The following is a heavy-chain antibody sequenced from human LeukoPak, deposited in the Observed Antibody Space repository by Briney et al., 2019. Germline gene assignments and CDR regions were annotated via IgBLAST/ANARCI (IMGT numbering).Heavy chain of an antibody. J-gene: IGHJ6*03. CDR3: ARGLRGTGRNYYYYMDV. CDR1: GYTFTSYD. Sequence: ASVKVSCKASGYTFTSYDINWVRQATGQGLEWTGWMNPNSGNTGYAQKFQGRVTMTRNTSISTAYMELSSLRSEDTAVYYCARGLRGTGRNYYYYMDVWGKGTRSPSP. CDR2: MNPNSGNT. V-gene: IGHV1-8*01. D-gene: IGHD3-16*01.